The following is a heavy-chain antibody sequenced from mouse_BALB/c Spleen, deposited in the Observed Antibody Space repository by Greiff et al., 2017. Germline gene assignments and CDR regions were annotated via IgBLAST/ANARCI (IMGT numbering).Heavy chain of an antibody. J-gene: IGHJ2*01. CDR3: ARGGDEGYFDY. Sequence: EVQLVESGPGLVKPSQSLSLTCSVTGYSITSGYYWNWIRQFPGNKLEWMGYISYDGSNNYNPSLKNRISITRDTSKNQFFLKLNSVTTEDTATYYCARGGDEGYFDYWGQGTTLTVSS. CDR1: GYSITSGYY. D-gene: IGHD3-3*01. CDR2: ISYDGSN. V-gene: IGHV3-6*02.